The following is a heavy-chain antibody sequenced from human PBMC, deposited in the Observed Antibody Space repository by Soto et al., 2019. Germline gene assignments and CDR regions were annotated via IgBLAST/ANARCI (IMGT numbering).Heavy chain of an antibody. Sequence: PSETLSLTCAVYGGSFSGYYWSWIRQPPGKGLEWIGEINPSGSTNYNPSLKSRVTISVDTSKNQFSLKLSSVTAADTAVYYCAREHTGYSSSWYVDYWGQGTLVTVSS. CDR2: INPSGST. CDR1: GGSFSGYY. CDR3: AREHTGYSSSWYVDY. V-gene: IGHV4-34*01. J-gene: IGHJ4*02. D-gene: IGHD6-13*01.